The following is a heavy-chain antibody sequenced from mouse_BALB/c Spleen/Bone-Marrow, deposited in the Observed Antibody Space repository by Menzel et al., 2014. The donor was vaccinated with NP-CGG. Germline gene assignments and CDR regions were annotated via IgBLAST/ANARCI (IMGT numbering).Heavy chain of an antibody. CDR1: GYAFSSSW. J-gene: IGHJ2*01. Sequence: QVQLQQPGPELVKPGASVKISCKASGYAFSSSWMNWVKQRPGQGLEWIGRIYPGDGDTNYNGKFKGKATLTADKSSSTAYMQLSSLTSVDSAVYFCARSYYGSSYYFDYWGQGTTLTVSS. CDR2: IYPGDGDT. V-gene: IGHV1-82*01. CDR3: ARSYYGSSYYFDY. D-gene: IGHD1-1*01.